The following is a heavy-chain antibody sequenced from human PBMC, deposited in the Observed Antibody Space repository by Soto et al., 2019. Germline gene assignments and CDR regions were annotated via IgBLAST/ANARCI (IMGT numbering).Heavy chain of an antibody. J-gene: IGHJ4*02. CDR1: GDSVSSDTYY. CDR3: ARWYYYGSGSSIPSYYFDY. D-gene: IGHD3-10*01. V-gene: IGHV4-39*01. Sequence: PSETLSLTCTVSGDSVSSDTYYWGWIRQPPGKGLEWIGSIYYSGSTYHNPSLKSRVTISVDTSKNQFSLKLSSVTAADTAVYYCARWYYYGSGSSIPSYYFDYWGQGTLVTVSS. CDR2: IYYSGST.